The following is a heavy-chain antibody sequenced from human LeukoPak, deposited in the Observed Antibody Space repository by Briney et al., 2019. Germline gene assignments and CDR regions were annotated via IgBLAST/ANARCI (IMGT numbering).Heavy chain of an antibody. CDR2: ISNDGRNK. CDR3: AKAGGSSFDY. Sequence: GGSLRLSCAASGFTFSSYAMHWVRQAPGKGLEWVAVISNDGRNKYYSDSMKGRFTMSRDNSKNTLNLQMNSLRAEDTAVYYCAKAGGSSFDYWGQGTLVTVSS. V-gene: IGHV3-30*04. CDR1: GFTFSSYA. J-gene: IGHJ4*02. D-gene: IGHD1-26*01.